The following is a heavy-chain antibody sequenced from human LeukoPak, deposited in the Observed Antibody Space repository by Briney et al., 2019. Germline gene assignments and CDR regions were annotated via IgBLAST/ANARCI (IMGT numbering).Heavy chain of an antibody. CDR1: GFTFSSYE. Sequence: PGGSLRLPCAASGFTFSSYEMNWVRQAPGRGLEWVAVISYDGSNKYYADSVKGRFTISRDNSKNTLYLQMNSLRAEDTAVYYCARDLVGYSYGRTIAYWGQGTLVTVSS. CDR3: ARDLVGYSYGRTIAY. J-gene: IGHJ4*02. V-gene: IGHV3-30*04. CDR2: ISYDGSNK. D-gene: IGHD5-18*01.